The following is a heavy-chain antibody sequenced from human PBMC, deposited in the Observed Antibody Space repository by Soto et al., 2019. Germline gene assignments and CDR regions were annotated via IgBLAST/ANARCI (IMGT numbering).Heavy chain of an antibody. J-gene: IGHJ6*03. CDR1: CGTIGKTK. V-gene: IGHV1-69*02. CDR2: IIPILGIA. CDR3: AIVSGVVHYYYDYIDV. D-gene: IGHD3-3*01. Sequence: GAAGKASCKAPCGTIGKTKRASGLPSPGQGLEWMGRIIPILGIANYAQKFQGRVTITADKSTSTAYMELSSLRSEDTAVYYCAIVSGVVHYYYDYIDVWGKGTTVTVSS.